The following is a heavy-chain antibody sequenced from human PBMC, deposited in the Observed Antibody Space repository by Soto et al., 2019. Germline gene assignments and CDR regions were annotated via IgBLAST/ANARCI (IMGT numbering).Heavy chain of an antibody. V-gene: IGHV3-9*01. CDR3: AKDKSPEPNSGSDP. CDR2: ISLNSGSI. J-gene: IGHJ5*02. CDR1: GFAFDDYA. Sequence: GGSLRLSCAASGFAFDDYAMHWVRQAPGKGLEWVSCISLNSGSIGYADSVKGRFTISRDNAKNSLYLQMNSLRAEDTALYYCAKDKSPEPNSGSDPWCKGILVTVSS.